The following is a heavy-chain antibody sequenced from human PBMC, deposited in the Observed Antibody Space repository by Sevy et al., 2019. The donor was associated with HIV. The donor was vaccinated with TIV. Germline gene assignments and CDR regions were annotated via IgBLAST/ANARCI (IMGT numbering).Heavy chain of an antibody. D-gene: IGHD3-22*01. CDR3: ARDYFDSGGNRKYFDP. CDR1: GYRFGAHY. CDR2: IDPNNGDK. J-gene: IGHJ5*02. Sequence: ASVKVSCKAFGYRFGAHYMHWIRQAPGQGFEWMGWIDPNNGDKKYGKGFQGRVALTRETSTSTSYVELKNLTPDDTAVYYCARDYFDSGGNRKYFDPWGQGTLVTVSS. V-gene: IGHV1-2*02.